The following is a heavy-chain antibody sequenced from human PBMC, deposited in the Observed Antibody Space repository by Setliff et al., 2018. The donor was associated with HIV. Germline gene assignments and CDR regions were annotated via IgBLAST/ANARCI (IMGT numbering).Heavy chain of an antibody. CDR2: IIPILGIA. CDR1: GGTFSSYA. Sequence: SVKVSCKASGGTFSSYAIIWVRQAPGQGLEWMGGIIPILGIANYAQKFQGRVTITADKSTSTAYMELSSLESEDTAVYYCARDTLTSVRRDGYNDAFDIWGQGTMVTVS. J-gene: IGHJ3*02. CDR3: ARDTLTSVRRDGYNDAFDI. V-gene: IGHV1-69*10. D-gene: IGHD5-12*01.